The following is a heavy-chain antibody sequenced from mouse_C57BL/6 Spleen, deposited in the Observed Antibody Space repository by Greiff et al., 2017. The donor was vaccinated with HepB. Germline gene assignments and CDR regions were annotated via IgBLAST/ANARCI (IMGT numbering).Heavy chain of an antibody. J-gene: IGHJ4*01. V-gene: IGHV5-9-1*02. CDR1: GFTFSSYA. CDR2: ISSGGDYT. Sequence: EVKLMESGEGLVKPGGSLKLSCAASGFTFSSYAMSWVRQTPEKRLEWVAYISSGGDYTYYADTVKGRFTLSRDNARNTLYLQMSSLKSEDTAMYYCTRDRYYEYVYAMDYWGQGNSVPVSS. D-gene: IGHD2-4*01. CDR3: TRDRYYEYVYAMDY.